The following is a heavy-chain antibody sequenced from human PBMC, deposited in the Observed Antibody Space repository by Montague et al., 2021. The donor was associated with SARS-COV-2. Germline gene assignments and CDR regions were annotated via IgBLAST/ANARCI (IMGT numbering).Heavy chain of an antibody. CDR2: IYYSGST. D-gene: IGHD3-3*01. CDR1: GGSISSYY. Sequence: SETLSLTCTVSGGSISSYYWSWIRQPPGKGLEWIGYIYYSGSTNYNPSLKSRVTISVDTSKNQFSLKLSSVTAADAAVYYCARAPVAHITIFGLVTSFDYWGQGTLVTVSS. CDR3: ARAPVAHITIFGLVTSFDY. V-gene: IGHV4-59*01. J-gene: IGHJ4*02.